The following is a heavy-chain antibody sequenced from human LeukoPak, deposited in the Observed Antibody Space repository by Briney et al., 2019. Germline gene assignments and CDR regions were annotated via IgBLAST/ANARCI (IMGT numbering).Heavy chain of an antibody. CDR2: ISYDGSNK. V-gene: IGHV3-30*18. CDR3: AKDTRDILTGYYNTAFDY. Sequence: AGGSLRLSCAASGFTFSSYGMHWVRQAPGKGLEWVAVISYDGSNKYYADSVKGRFTISRDNAKNSLYLQMNSLRAEDTALYYCAKDTRDILTGYYNTAFDYWGQGTLVTVSS. J-gene: IGHJ4*02. D-gene: IGHD3-9*01. CDR1: GFTFSSYG.